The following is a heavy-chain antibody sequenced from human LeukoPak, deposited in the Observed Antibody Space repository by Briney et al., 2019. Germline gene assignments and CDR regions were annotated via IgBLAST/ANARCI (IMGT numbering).Heavy chain of an antibody. CDR1: GFTFSNYG. CDR2: ISGSGDFT. J-gene: IGHJ4*02. V-gene: IGHV3-23*01. Sequence: GGSLRLSCAASGFTFSNYGMSWVSQAPGKGLEWVSDISGSGDFTYYADSVKGRFTISRDKSKNTLYLQMNSLRAEDTAVYYCAKDGARDGYNYPDYWGQGTLVTVSS. CDR3: AKDGARDGYNYPDY. D-gene: IGHD5-24*01.